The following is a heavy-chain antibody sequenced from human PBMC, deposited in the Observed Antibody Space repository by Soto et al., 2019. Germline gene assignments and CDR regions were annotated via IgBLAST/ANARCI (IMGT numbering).Heavy chain of an antibody. CDR2: IYHNGNT. CDR1: GGSVSSGDYY. V-gene: IGHV4-30-4*01. Sequence: SETLSLTCTVSGGSVSSGDYYWSWIRQPPGKGLEWIGNIYHNGNTYYNPSLQSRVIISVDTSKSQFSLKLTSVTAADTAVYYCARVDSSAWNWVLDYGGRGTLVTVSS. J-gene: IGHJ4*02. D-gene: IGHD6-6*01. CDR3: ARVDSSAWNWVLDY.